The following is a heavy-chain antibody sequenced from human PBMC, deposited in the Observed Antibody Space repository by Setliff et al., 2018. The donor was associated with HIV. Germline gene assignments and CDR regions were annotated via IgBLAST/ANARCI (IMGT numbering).Heavy chain of an antibody. CDR3: ARTDHGGNSGGNYFDY. J-gene: IGHJ4*02. CDR1: GYTFTTYD. CDR2: ISPYNGHT. V-gene: IGHV1-18*01. D-gene: IGHD2-21*02. Sequence: ASVKVSCKASGYTFTTYDITWVRQAPGQGLEWLGWISPYNGHTNFAQKFQGRVTMTTDTATSTAYMEVRSLRSDDTAVYYCARTDHGGNSGGNYFDYWGQGSLVTVSS.